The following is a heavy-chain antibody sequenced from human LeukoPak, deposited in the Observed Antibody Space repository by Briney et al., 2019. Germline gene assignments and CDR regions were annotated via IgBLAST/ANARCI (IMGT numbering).Heavy chain of an antibody. CDR3: ARHSPVPDH. CDR1: GGSINSYY. V-gene: IGHV4-59*01. Sequence: PSETLSLTCTVSGGSINSYYWSWIRQSPGKRLEWIGYVYYSGTTHYNPSLESRVTISVDTSKNQFSLRLSSVTAADTAVYYCARHSPVPDHWGQGALVTVSS. J-gene: IGHJ4*02. D-gene: IGHD4-11*01. CDR2: VYYSGTT.